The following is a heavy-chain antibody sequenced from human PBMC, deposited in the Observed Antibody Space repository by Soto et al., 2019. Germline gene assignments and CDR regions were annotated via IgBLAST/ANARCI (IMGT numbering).Heavy chain of an antibody. CDR2: ISGSGGST. V-gene: IGHV3-23*01. J-gene: IGHJ4*02. CDR3: AKAAVWFGELSLYFDY. Sequence: PGGSLRLSCAASGFTFSSYAMSWVRQAPGKGLEWVSAISGSGGSTYYADSVKGRFTISRDNSKNTLYLQMNSLRAEDTAVYYCAKAAVWFGELSLYFDYWGQGTLVTVSS. D-gene: IGHD3-10*01. CDR1: GFTFSSYA.